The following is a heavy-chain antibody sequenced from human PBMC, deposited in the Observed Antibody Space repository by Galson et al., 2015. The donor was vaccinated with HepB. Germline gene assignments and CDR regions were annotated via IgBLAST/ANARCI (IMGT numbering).Heavy chain of an antibody. V-gene: IGHV3-48*02. CDR1: GFTFSSYS. CDR2: ISSSSSTI. Sequence: SLRLSCAASGFTFSSYSMNWVRQAPGKGLEWVSYISSSSSTIYYADSVKGRFTISRDNAKNSLYLQMNSLRDEDTAVYYCAREGFYYDFWSGYYRDLWYFDYWGQGTLVTVSS. D-gene: IGHD3-3*01. J-gene: IGHJ4*02. CDR3: AREGFYYDFWSGYYRDLWYFDY.